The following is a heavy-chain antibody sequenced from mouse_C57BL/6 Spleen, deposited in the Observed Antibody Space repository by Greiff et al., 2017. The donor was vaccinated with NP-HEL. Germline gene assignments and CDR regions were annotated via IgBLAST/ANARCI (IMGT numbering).Heavy chain of an antibody. CDR1: GYTFTSYW. D-gene: IGHD1-1*01. CDR3: ARKEYYSGMGDAFDY. Sequence: QVQLQQSGAELVKPGASVKLSCKASGYTFTSYWMHWVKQRPGQGLEWIGYINPSSGYTKYNQKFQDKATLTADKSSSTAYMQLSSLTYDNSAVYYCARKEYYSGMGDAFDYWGQGTSVTVSS. CDR2: INPSSGYT. V-gene: IGHV1-7*01. J-gene: IGHJ4*01.